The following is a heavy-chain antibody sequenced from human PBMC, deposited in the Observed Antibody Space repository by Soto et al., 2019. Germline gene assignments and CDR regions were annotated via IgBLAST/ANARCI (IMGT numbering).Heavy chain of an antibody. J-gene: IGHJ6*02. CDR1: GFTFSSYA. Sequence: GGSLRLSCAASGFTFSSYAMSWVRQAPGKGLEWVAVISYDGSNKYYADSVKGRFTISRDNSKNTLYLQMNSLRAEDTAVYYCARGQIFGVVIVTDYYYYYGMDVWGQGTTVTVSS. CDR2: ISYDGSNK. D-gene: IGHD3-3*01. V-gene: IGHV3-30-3*01. CDR3: ARGQIFGVVIVTDYYYYYGMDV.